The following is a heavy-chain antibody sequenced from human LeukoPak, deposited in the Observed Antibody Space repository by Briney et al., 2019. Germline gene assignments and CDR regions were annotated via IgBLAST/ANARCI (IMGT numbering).Heavy chain of an antibody. Sequence: ASVKVSCKASGYTFTSYDINWVRQATGQGLEWMGWVNPNSGNTGYAQKFQGRVTMTRNTSISTAYMELSSLRSEDTAVYYCARALRYGGLYYYYYYMDVWGKGTTVTVSS. J-gene: IGHJ6*03. CDR1: GYTFTSYD. V-gene: IGHV1-8*01. CDR2: VNPNSGNT. CDR3: ARALRYGGLYYYYYYMDV. D-gene: IGHD4-23*01.